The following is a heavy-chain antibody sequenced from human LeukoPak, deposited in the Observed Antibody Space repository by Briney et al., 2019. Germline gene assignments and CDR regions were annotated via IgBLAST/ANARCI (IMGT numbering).Heavy chain of an antibody. V-gene: IGHV1-2*06. CDR1: GYTFTGYH. CDR2: INPYSGDT. Sequence: GASVKVSCKASGYTFTGYHIHWVRQAPGQGLEWMGRINPYSGDTNFAQKFQGRVTMTRDTSITTAYMDLSSLTPDDTAVYYCARYSGVDTARRETHSFDYWGQGTLVTVSS. CDR3: ARYSGVDTARRETHSFDY. D-gene: IGHD5-18*01. J-gene: IGHJ4*02.